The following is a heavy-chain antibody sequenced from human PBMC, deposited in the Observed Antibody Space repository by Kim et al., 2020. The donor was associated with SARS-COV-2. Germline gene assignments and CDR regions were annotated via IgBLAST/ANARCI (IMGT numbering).Heavy chain of an antibody. CDR1: GFTFSSYA. Sequence: GGSLRLSCAASGFTFSSYAMHWVRQAPGKGLEWVAVISYDGSNKYYADSVKGRFTISRDNSKNTLYLQMNSLRAEDTAVYYCARDHWNPLYYYGMDVWGQGTTVTVSS. CDR3: ARDHWNPLYYYGMDV. J-gene: IGHJ6*02. V-gene: IGHV3-30-3*01. CDR2: ISYDGSNK. D-gene: IGHD1-1*01.